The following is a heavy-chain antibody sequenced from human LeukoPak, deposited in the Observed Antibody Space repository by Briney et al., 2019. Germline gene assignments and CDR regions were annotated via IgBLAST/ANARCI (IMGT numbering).Heavy chain of an antibody. Sequence: SETLSLTCAVYGGSFSGYYWSWIRQPPGKGLEWIGYIFYSGSTNYNPSLKSRVTISVDPSKNQFSLSLNSVTAADTAVYYCARDRWATAFFDYWGQGTLVTVSS. CDR3: ARDRWATAFFDY. V-gene: IGHV4-59*01. D-gene: IGHD1-1*01. J-gene: IGHJ4*02. CDR1: GGSFSGYY. CDR2: IFYSGST.